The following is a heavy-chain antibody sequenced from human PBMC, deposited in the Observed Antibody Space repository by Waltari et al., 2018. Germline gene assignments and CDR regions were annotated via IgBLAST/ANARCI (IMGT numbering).Heavy chain of an antibody. CDR2: INHSGST. D-gene: IGHD6-13*01. CDR3: ARGYSSSWPRGGLFDY. Sequence: QVQLQQWGAGLLKPSETLSLTCAVYGGSFSGYYWSWIRQPPGKGLEWIGEINHSGSTNYNPSLKSRVTISVDTSKNQFSLKLSSGTAADTAVYYCARGYSSSWPRGGLFDYWGQGTLVTVSS. V-gene: IGHV4-34*01. CDR1: GGSFSGYY. J-gene: IGHJ4*02.